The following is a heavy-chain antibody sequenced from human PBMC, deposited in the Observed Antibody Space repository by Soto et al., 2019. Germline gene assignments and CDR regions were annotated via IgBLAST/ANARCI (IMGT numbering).Heavy chain of an antibody. CDR2: IYSGGST. CDR1: GGSIFSYY. D-gene: IGHD3-10*01. Sequence: SETLSLTCTVSGGSIFSYYWAWIRQPPGNRLEWIGNIYSGGSTFYNPSLKSRLTISVDASKNQFSLKLSSVTAADTAVYYCAEGRYYGSGSYYYYYYGMDVWGQGTTVTVSS. V-gene: IGHV4-59*04. CDR3: AEGRYYGSGSYYYYYYGMDV. J-gene: IGHJ6*02.